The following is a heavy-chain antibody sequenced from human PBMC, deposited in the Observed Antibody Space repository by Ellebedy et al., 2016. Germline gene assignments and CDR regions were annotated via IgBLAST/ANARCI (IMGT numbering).Heavy chain of an antibody. V-gene: IGHV3-23*01. CDR2: ISGAGDNT. J-gene: IGHJ4*02. Sequence: GGSLRLSXTASGLNFNTFFMSWVRRAPGKGLQWVSTISGAGDNTRFADSVKGRFTVSRDNSRNTVYLQMNNLRVEDTALYYCRHGHYADYWGQGTLVTVSS. CDR1: GLNFNTFF. CDR3: RHGHYADY.